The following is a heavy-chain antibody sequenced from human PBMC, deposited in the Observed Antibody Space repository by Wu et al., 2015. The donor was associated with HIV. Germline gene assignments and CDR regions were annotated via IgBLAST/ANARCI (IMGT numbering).Heavy chain of an antibody. Sequence: QVQLVQSGAEVRKPGSSVKVSCKASGGTFSSYAISWVRQAPGQGLEWMGGIIPIFGTANYAQKFQGRVTITADESTSTAYMELSSLRSEDTAVYYCARGSGYGIAAAGLFDYWGQGTLVTVSS. CDR1: GGTFSSYA. CDR2: IIPIFGTA. V-gene: IGHV1-69*12. CDR3: ARGSGYGIAAAGLFDY. J-gene: IGHJ4*02. D-gene: IGHD6-13*01.